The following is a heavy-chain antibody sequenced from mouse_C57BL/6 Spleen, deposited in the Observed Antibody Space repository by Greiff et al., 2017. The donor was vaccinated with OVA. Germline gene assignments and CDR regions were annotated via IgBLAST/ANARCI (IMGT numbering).Heavy chain of an antibody. V-gene: IGHV1-69*01. CDR1: GYTFTSYW. D-gene: IGHD2-3*01. Sequence: QVQLQQPGAELVMPGASVKLSCKASGYTFTSYWMHWVKQRPGQGFEWIGEIDPSDSYTNYNQKFKGKSTLTVDKSSSTAYMQLSSLTSEDSAVYYCARSRDGYLAWFAYWGQGTLVTVSA. CDR3: ARSRDGYLAWFAY. CDR2: IDPSDSYT. J-gene: IGHJ3*01.